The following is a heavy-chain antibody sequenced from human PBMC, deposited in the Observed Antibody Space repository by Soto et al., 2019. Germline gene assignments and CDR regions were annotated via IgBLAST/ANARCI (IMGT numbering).Heavy chain of an antibody. Sequence: EVQLLGSGGGLVQPGGSLRLSCVGSGFTFSTYWMNWVRQAPGMGLEWVANINPDGDVGMYVDSVKGRFTTSRDNARNSLDLQMHSLRVYDTVVYFFAGWGGHDYNYWGQGIQVTVSS. J-gene: IGHJ4*02. V-gene: IGHV3-7*03. CDR2: INPDGDVG. CDR3: AGWGGHDYNY. CDR1: GFTFSTYW. D-gene: IGHD3-16*01.